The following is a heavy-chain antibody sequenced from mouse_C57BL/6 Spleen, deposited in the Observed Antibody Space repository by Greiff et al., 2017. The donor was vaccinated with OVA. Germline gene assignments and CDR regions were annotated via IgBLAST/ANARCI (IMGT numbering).Heavy chain of an antibody. J-gene: IGHJ4*01. Sequence: VQLQQSGPGLVQPSQSLSITCTVSGFSLTSYGVHWVRQSPGKGLEWLGVIWRGGSTDYNAAFMSRLSITKDNSKSQVFFKMNSLQADDTAIYYCAKNGGLGPLYYAMDYWGQGTSVTVSS. CDR3: AKNGGLGPLYYAMDY. V-gene: IGHV2-5*01. CDR2: IWRGGST. CDR1: GFSLTSYG. D-gene: IGHD4-1*01.